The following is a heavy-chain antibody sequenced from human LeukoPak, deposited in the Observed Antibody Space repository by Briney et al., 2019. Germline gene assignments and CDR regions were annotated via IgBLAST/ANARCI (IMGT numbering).Heavy chain of an antibody. CDR3: ETSPGYSSGWYRGGADY. CDR2: IDPSDSYT. Sequence: GESLKISCKGSGYSFTSYWISWVRQMPGKGLEWMGRIDPSDSYTNYSPSFQGHVTISADKSISTAYLQWSSLKASDTAMYYCETSPGYSSGWYRGGADYWGQGTLVTVSS. CDR1: GYSFTSYW. D-gene: IGHD6-19*01. V-gene: IGHV5-10-1*01. J-gene: IGHJ4*02.